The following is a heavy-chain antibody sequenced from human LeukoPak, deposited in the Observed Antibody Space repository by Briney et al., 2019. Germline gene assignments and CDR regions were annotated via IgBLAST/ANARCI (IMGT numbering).Heavy chain of an antibody. V-gene: IGHV3-23*01. Sequence: GGFLRLSCAASGFNFRSYAMRWVRQAPGKGLEWVSAISGSGGSTYYADSVKGRFTISRDNSKNTLYLQMNSLRAEDTAVYYCAKNSSGYPFDYWGQGTLVTVSS. CDR1: GFNFRSYA. D-gene: IGHD3-22*01. J-gene: IGHJ4*02. CDR3: AKNSSGYPFDY. CDR2: ISGSGGST.